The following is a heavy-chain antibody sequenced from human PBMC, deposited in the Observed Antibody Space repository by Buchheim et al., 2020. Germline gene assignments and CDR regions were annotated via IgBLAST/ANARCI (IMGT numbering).Heavy chain of an antibody. V-gene: IGHV5-10-1*01. Sequence: EVQLVQSGAEVKKPGESLRISCKGSGYSFTSYWISWVRQMPGKGLEWMGRIDPSDSYTNYSPSFQGHATISADTSNRISYLQWSSLKASYTAMYYCARPDNYDILTVYGMDVWGQGTT. D-gene: IGHD3-9*01. J-gene: IGHJ6*02. CDR2: IDPSDSYT. CDR1: GYSFTSYW. CDR3: ARPDNYDILTVYGMDV.